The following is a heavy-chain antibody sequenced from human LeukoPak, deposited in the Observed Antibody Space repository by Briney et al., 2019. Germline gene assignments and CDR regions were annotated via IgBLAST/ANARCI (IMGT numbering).Heavy chain of an antibody. D-gene: IGHD1-7*01. CDR1: GFTFRNYG. J-gene: IGHJ3*02. CDR3: ARDSVFRSKTGTKTRGAFDI. CDR2: ISSSSSYI. Sequence: GGSLRLSCAASGFTFRNYGMNWVRQAPGKGLEWVSYISSSSSYIYYADSVKGRFTISRDNAKNSLYLQMNSLRAEDTAVYHCARDSVFRSKTGTKTRGAFDIWGQGTMVTVSS. V-gene: IGHV3-21*05.